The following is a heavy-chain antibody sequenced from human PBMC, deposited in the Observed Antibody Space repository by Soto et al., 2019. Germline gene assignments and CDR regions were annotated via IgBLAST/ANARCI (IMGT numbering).Heavy chain of an antibody. J-gene: IGHJ4*02. D-gene: IGHD6-6*01. V-gene: IGHV3-30*18. CDR1: GFTFSSYG. Sequence: HPGGSLRLSCAASGFTFSSYGMHWVRQAPGKGLEWVAVISYDGSNKYYADSVKGRFTISRDNSKNTLYLQMNSLRAEDTAVYYCAKGPIAARSLDYSGQGTLVTVSS. CDR2: ISYDGSNK. CDR3: AKGPIAARSLDY.